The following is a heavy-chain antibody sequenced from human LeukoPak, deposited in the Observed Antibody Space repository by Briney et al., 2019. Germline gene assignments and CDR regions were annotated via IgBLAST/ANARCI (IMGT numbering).Heavy chain of an antibody. D-gene: IGHD2-2*01. Sequence: GGSLRLSCAASGFTFTTYGMHWVRQAPGKGLEWVAVISYDGSAKYYADSVKGRFTISRDNSTLTLYLQVNSLRAEDTAVYYCAKDLDCTTTSCYHPLFDYWGQGTLVTASS. CDR2: ISYDGSAK. V-gene: IGHV3-30*18. CDR1: GFTFTTYG. J-gene: IGHJ4*02. CDR3: AKDLDCTTTSCYHPLFDY.